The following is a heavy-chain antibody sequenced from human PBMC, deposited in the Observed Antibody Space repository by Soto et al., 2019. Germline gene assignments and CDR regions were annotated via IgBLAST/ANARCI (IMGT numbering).Heavy chain of an antibody. D-gene: IGHD5-12*01. CDR3: ASERVAEMATGGYFDN. CDR1: GGTFSDLA. Sequence: QVHLVQYGAEMKKPGSSVKVSCKTSGGTFSDLAFSLVRQAPRQGLEWVGGIVPLFGTPDYAQKFQGRVTIHADESSSTVYMELRSLRSEDTAIYYCASERVAEMATGGYFDNWGQGTLVTVSS. J-gene: IGHJ4*02. V-gene: IGHV1-69*01. CDR2: IVPLFGTP.